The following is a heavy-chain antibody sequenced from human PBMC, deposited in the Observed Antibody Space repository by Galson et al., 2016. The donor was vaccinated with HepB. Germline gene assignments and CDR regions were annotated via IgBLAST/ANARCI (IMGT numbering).Heavy chain of an antibody. V-gene: IGHV3-30-3*01. CDR3: ARDCKNNNGWSLGAFDI. CDR1: GFTFSGYA. D-gene: IGHD6-19*01. CDR2: ISYDGTNK. Sequence: SLRLSCAASGFTFSGYAMHWVRQAPGKGLEWVAVISYDGTNKYYADSVRGRFTISRDNSKNTLYVQMNSLRTEDTALYYCARDCKNNNGWSLGAFDIWGQGTMVTVSS. J-gene: IGHJ3*02.